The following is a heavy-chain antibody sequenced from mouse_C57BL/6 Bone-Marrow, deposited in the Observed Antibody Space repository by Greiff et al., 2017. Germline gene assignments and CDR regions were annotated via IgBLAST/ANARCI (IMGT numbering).Heavy chain of an antibody. CDR2: IHPNSGST. J-gene: IGHJ1*03. D-gene: IGHD1-1*01. V-gene: IGHV1-64*01. CDR1: GYTFTSYW. Sequence: QVQLQQPGAELVKPGASVKLSCKASGYTFTSYWMHWVKQRPGQGLEWIGMIHPNSGSTNYNEKFKGKATLTADKSSSTAYMELRSLTSEDSAVYFCAREGLWGDWYFDVWGTGTTVTVSS. CDR3: AREGLWGDWYFDV.